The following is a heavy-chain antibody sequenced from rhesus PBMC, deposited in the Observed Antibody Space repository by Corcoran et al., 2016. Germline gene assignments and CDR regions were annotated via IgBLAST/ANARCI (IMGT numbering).Heavy chain of an antibody. CDR2: ITPSGGRT. CDR3: AKRRYGLDS. CDR1: GFRFSSSG. J-gene: IGHJ6*01. Sequence: EVQLVETGGDLVQPGGSLRLSCTASGFRFSSSGMYWVRQAPGEGREWISAITPSGGRTVYADSVKGRFTISRDNSKNTLSLQMNSLRAEDTAVYYCAKRRYGLDSWGQGVVVTVSS. V-gene: IGHV3S5*01. D-gene: IGHD6-25*01.